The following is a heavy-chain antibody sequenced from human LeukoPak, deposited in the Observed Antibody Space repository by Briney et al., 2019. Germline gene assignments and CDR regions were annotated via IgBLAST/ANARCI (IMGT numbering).Heavy chain of an antibody. D-gene: IGHD6-13*01. J-gene: IGHJ4*02. V-gene: IGHV4-59*01. CDR3: AGSHSDSSTPN. CDR1: GGLISSYY. Sequence: SETLSLTCTVSGGLISSYYWSWIRQPPGKGLEWIRYIYYSGSTNYNPSLKSRVTISVDTSKNQFSLKLSSVTAADTAVYYCAGSHSDSSTPNWGQGTLVTVSS. CDR2: IYYSGST.